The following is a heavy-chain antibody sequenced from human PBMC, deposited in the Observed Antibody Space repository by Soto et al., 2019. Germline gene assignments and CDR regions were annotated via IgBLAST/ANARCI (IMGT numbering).Heavy chain of an antibody. V-gene: IGHV4-59*02. CDR1: SAPVSKYL. Sequence: PLDTLSLTFSHYSAPVSKYLGTGIRQHLGKGLEWIGYIFHSGRTNYNPSLKSRVTISIDTSKDQFSLRINSVTTADTAIYYCARVTRAIDFWGQGALVTVSS. CDR2: IFHSGRT. CDR3: ARVTRAIDF. J-gene: IGHJ4*02.